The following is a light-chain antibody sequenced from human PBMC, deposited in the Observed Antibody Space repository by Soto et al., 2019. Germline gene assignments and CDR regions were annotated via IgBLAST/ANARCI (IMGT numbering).Light chain of an antibody. CDR1: QRISDT. CDR2: GAS. V-gene: IGKV3-15*01. CDR3: QQYNNWAWT. J-gene: IGKJ1*01. Sequence: EIVMTQSPATLSVSTGGRATLSCRASQRISDTLAWYQQKPGQAPRLLIHGASTRANGFPARFSGSGSGTDFTLTISSLQSEDVAVYSCQQYNNWAWTFGQGTKVEIK.